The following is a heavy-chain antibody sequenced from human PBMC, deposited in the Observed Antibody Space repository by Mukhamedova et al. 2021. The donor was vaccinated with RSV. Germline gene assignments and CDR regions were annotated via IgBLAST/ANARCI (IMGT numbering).Heavy chain of an antibody. CDR3: ARGGLGIVLEPVRNAFGI. J-gene: IGHJ3*02. D-gene: IGHD2-21*01. V-gene: IGHV4-61*02. CDR2: GAT. Sequence: GATNYNPSLKSRVTISADTSKNQFSLKLSSVTAADTAVYYCARGGLGIVLEPVRNAFGIWGQGTMVTVSS.